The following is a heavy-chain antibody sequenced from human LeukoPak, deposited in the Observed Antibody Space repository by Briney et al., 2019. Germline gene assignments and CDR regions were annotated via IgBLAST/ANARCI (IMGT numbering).Heavy chain of an antibody. Sequence: SETLSLTCAVYGGSFSGYYWSWIRQPPGKGLEWIGYIYHSGSTYYNPSLKSRVTISVDTSKNQFSLKLSSVTAADTAVYYCARDLVVSRATVTTDYWGQGTLVTVSS. CDR3: ARDLVVSRATVTTDY. D-gene: IGHD4-17*01. CDR2: IYHSGST. CDR1: GGSFSGYY. V-gene: IGHV4-34*01. J-gene: IGHJ4*02.